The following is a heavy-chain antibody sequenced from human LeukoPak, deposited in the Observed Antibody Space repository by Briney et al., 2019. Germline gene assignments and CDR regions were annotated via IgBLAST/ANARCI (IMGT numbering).Heavy chain of an antibody. CDR1: GFTFSSYG. J-gene: IGHJ4*02. D-gene: IGHD2-21*02. CDR2: IWYDGSNK. CDR3: ARGIVVVTGRPNFDY. Sequence: GGSLRLSCAASGFTFSSYGMHWVRQAPGKGLEWVAVIWYDGSNKYYADSVKGRFTISRDNSKNTLYLQMNSLRAEDTAVYYCARGIVVVTGRPNFDYWGQGTLVTVSS. V-gene: IGHV3-33*01.